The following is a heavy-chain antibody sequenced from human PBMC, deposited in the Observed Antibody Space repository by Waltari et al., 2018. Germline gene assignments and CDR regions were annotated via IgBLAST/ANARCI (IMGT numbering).Heavy chain of an antibody. D-gene: IGHD2-15*01. Sequence: EVQLVESGGGLVQPGGSLRLSCAASGFTFSSYEMNWVRQAPGKGRECVSYISSSGSTIYYADSVKGRFTSSRDNAKNSLYLQMNSLRAEDTAVYYCARDRRVASIISDVWGQGTTVTVSS. CDR3: ARDRRVASIISDV. CDR2: ISSSGSTI. J-gene: IGHJ6*02. CDR1: GFTFSSYE. V-gene: IGHV3-48*03.